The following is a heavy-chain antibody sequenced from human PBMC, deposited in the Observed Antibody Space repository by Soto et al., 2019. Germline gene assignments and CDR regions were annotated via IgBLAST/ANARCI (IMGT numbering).Heavy chain of an antibody. CDR2: TYYRSRWHS. CDR1: GDSVSSSSVA. V-gene: IGHV6-1*01. D-gene: IGHD2-15*01. J-gene: IGHJ6*02. Sequence: SQTLSLTCVISGDSVSSSSVAWNWVRQSPSRGLEWLGRTYYRSRWHSDFAVSVRGRIVINADTSKNQFSLQLNSVTPEDTAVYFCARSQEDSDYYYCDLDVWHQGPTVTVSS. CDR3: ARSQEDSDYYYCDLDV.